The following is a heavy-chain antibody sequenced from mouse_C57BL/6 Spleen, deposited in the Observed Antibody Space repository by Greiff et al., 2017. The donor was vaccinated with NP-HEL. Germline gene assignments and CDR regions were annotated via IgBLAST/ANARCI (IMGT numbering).Heavy chain of an antibody. V-gene: IGHV1-63*01. CDR1: GYTFTNYW. Sequence: VQLQQSGAELVRPGTSVKMSCKASGYTFTNYWIGWAKQRPGHGLEWIGDIYLGGGYTNYNEKFKGKATLTADKSSSTAYMQFSSLTSEDSAIYYCALYYDYDEGAWFAYWGQGTLVTVSA. D-gene: IGHD2-4*01. J-gene: IGHJ3*01. CDR2: IYLGGGYT. CDR3: ALYYDYDEGAWFAY.